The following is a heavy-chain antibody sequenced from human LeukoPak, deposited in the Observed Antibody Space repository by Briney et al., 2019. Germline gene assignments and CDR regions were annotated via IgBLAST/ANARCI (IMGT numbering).Heavy chain of an antibody. J-gene: IGHJ4*02. V-gene: IGHV1-18*04. CDR2: IGAYNGDT. CDR3: TRDHCSGDNCPSFDY. Sequence: TLVKVSCKPSVYTFTNFGFSRVRQAPAQGLEWMGWIGAYNGDTNYAQKFQGRVTMTTDTSTSTAYMDLRSLRSDDTAVYYCTRDHCSGDNCPSFDYWGQGTLATVSS. CDR1: VYTFTNFG. D-gene: IGHD2-15*01.